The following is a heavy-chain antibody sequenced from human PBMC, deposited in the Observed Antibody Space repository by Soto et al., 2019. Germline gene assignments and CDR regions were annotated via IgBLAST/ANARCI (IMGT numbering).Heavy chain of an antibody. J-gene: IGHJ4*02. CDR1: GFTFSSYG. CDR2: ISYDGSNK. V-gene: IGHV3-30*03. D-gene: IGHD3-16*02. Sequence: PGGSLRLSCAASGFTFSSYGMHWVRQAPGKGLEWVAVISYDGSNKYYADSVKGRFTISRDNSKNTLYLQMNSLKTEDTAVYYCTTYDYIWGSYRYRWAYWGQGTLVTVSS. CDR3: TTYDYIWGSYRYRWAY.